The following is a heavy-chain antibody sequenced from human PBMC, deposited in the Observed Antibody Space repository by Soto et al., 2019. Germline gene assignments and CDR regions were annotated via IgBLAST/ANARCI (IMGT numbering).Heavy chain of an antibody. J-gene: IGHJ6*02. Sequence: EVQLVESGGGLVQPGGSLRLSCAASGFTFSSYSMNWVRQAPGKGLEWVSYISSSSSTIYYADSVKGRFTISRDNAKNSLYLKMNSLRDEDTAVYYSARVGEQWLVVSNYYYYGMDVWGQGPTVTVSS. CDR3: ARVGEQWLVVSNYYYYGMDV. D-gene: IGHD6-19*01. CDR1: GFTFSSYS. V-gene: IGHV3-48*02. CDR2: ISSSSSTI.